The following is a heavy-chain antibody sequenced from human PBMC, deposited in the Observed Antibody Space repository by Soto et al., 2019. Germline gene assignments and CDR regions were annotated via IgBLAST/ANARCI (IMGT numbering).Heavy chain of an antibody. V-gene: IGHV4-61*08. J-gene: IGHJ5*02. D-gene: IGHD3-22*01. CDR1: GDSIGSSDYY. Sequence: PSETLYLTCTVSGDSIGSSDYYWGWIRQPPGKGLEWIGYIYYSGTTNYSPSLRSRVTISIDTSKNQFSLNVTSVTAADTAVYYCARGGGNYNPWGQGTLVTVSS. CDR2: IYYSGTT. CDR3: ARGGGNYNP.